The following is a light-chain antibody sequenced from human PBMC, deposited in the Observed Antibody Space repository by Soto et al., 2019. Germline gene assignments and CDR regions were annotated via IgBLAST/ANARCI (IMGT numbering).Light chain of an antibody. CDR2: GAS. CDR3: QQYGSSAWT. V-gene: IGKV3-20*01. J-gene: IGKJ1*01. CDR1: QSVSINY. Sequence: EIVLTQSPGTLSLSPGERATLSCRASQSVSINYLAWYQQKPGQAPRLLIYGASSRATGIPDRFSGSGSGTDFTLTISRLEHEDFAMYYCQQYGSSAWTFGQGTTVEIK.